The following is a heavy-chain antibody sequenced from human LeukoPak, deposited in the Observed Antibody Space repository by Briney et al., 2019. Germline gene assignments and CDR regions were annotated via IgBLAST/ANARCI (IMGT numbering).Heavy chain of an antibody. CDR1: GFTFSSYA. D-gene: IGHD6-13*01. CDR3: ANIAAASVDY. CDR2: ISYDGSNK. Sequence: GRSLRLSCAASGFTFSSYAMHWVRQAPGKGLEWVAVISYDGSNKYYADSVKGRFTISRDNSKNTLYLQMNSLRAEDTAVCYCANIAAASVDYWGQGTLVTVSS. J-gene: IGHJ4*02. V-gene: IGHV3-30-3*01.